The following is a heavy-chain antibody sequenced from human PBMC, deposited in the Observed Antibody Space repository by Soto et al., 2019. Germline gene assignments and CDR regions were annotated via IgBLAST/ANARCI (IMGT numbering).Heavy chain of an antibody. CDR2: IYHSGST. V-gene: IGHV4-4*02. CDR1: GGSISSSNW. Sequence: SETLSLTCAVSGGSISSSNWWSWVRQPPGKGLEWIGEIYHSGSTNYNPSLKSRVTISVDKSKNQFSLKLSSVTDADTAVYYCARDPIAVDGKFRDYWGQGTLLTVSS. CDR3: ARDPIAVDGKFRDY. J-gene: IGHJ4*02. D-gene: IGHD6-19*01.